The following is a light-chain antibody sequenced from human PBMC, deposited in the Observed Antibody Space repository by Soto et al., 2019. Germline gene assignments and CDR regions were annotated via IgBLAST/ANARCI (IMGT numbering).Light chain of an antibody. V-gene: IGKV3-15*01. CDR2: GAS. J-gene: IGKJ2*01. Sequence: EIVMTQSPATLSVSPGERATLSCRASQSVGTNLGWYQQRPGQPPRLLIYGASARATGVPDRFSGSGSGTEFTLAISSLQSEDFAVYYRQQYKNWPPMYTFGQGTKLEIK. CDR3: QQYKNWPPMYT. CDR1: QSVGTN.